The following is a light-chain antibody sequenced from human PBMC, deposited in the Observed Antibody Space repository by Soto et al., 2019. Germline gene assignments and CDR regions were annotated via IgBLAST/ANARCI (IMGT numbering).Light chain of an antibody. CDR1: QSISYD. Sequence: DIQMTQSPSSLSASVGDRVTITCRASQSISYDLNWYQQKPGKAPRLLIYGANSFESGVAVRFSGSGSRINFTLTITNLQPEDFATYYCKQSYNTPLTFGGGTKVDIK. CDR3: KQSYNTPLT. V-gene: IGKV1-39*01. CDR2: GAN. J-gene: IGKJ4*01.